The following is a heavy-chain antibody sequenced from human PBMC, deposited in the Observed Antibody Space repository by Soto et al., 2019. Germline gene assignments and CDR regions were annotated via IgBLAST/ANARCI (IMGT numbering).Heavy chain of an antibody. V-gene: IGHV1-18*01. D-gene: IGHD1-26*01. CDR3: ARGMWELPIDY. CDR1: DYTFTSYG. J-gene: IGHJ4*02. CDR2: ISTYNDNT. Sequence: QVQLVQSGAEVKKPGASVKVSCKASDYTFTSYGINWVRQAPGQGLEWMGWISTYNDNTQNAQRFQGRVTLTTDTSTNTAYMELRSLRSDDTAVYYCARGMWELPIDYWGQGTLVTFSS.